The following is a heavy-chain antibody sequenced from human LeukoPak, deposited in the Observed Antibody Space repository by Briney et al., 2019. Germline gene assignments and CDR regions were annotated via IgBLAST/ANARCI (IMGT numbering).Heavy chain of an antibody. CDR1: GGSISSYY. CDR3: ATGARYYGDYV. D-gene: IGHD4-17*01. Sequence: SETLSLTCTVSGGSISSYYWSWIRQPPGKGLEWIGYIYYSGSTNYNPSLKSRVTISVDTSKSQFSLKLSSVTAADTAVYYCATGARYYGDYVWGQGTLVTVSS. J-gene: IGHJ4*02. V-gene: IGHV4-59*01. CDR2: IYYSGST.